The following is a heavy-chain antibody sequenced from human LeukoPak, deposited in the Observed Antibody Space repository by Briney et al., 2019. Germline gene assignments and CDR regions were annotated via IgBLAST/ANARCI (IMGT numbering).Heavy chain of an antibody. V-gene: IGHV1-18*01. CDR2: ISGSNGNT. Sequence: ASLKVSCKGFDYTCTNYGVSWGRQARGQGVEWVGWISGSNGNTNYAQKFQGRVTMTTDTSTRTAYMELRSLRSDDTALYYCARDRDVVVIAAPGYWGQGTLVTVSS. D-gene: IGHD2-15*01. CDR1: DYTCTNYG. CDR3: ARDRDVVVIAAPGY. J-gene: IGHJ4*02.